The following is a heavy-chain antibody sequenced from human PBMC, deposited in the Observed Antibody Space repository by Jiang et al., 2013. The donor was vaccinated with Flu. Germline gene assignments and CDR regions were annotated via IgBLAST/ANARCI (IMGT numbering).Heavy chain of an antibody. D-gene: IGHD2/OR15-2a*01. J-gene: IGHJ6*02. CDR1: GFTFSSYS. CDR2: ISSSSSYI. CDR3: ARTFNPAYGMDV. V-gene: IGHV3-21*04. Sequence: VQLLESGGGLVKPGGSLRLSCAASGFTFSSYSMNWVRQAPGKGLEWVSSISSSSSYIYYADSVKGRFTISRDDSKNTLYLQMNSLRAEDTAVYYCARTFNPAYGMDVWGQGTTVTVS.